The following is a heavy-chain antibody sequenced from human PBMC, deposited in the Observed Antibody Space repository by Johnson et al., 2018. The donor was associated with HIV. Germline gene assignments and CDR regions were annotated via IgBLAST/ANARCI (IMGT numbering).Heavy chain of an antibody. J-gene: IGHJ3*02. Sequence: VQLVESGGGLIQPGGSLRLSCAASGFTVSINYMSWVRQAPGKGLEWVSVIYSGGYTYYADSGKGRFTISRDNSKNTLYLQMNSLRAEDTAVYYCAKGASGSQRRGAFHIWGQGTMVTVSS. V-gene: IGHV3-53*01. D-gene: IGHD1-26*01. CDR2: IYSGGYT. CDR1: GFTVSINY. CDR3: AKGASGSQRRGAFHI.